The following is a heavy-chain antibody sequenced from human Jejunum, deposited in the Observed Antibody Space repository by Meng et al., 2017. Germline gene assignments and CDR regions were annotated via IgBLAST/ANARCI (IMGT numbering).Heavy chain of an antibody. CDR2: ISDRGGST. D-gene: IGHD3-10*01. J-gene: IGHJ4*02. Sequence: GGSLRLSCAGSGFTFIDYSMSWVRQAPGKGLEWVSSISDRGGSTNYADSVKGRFTVSRDNFKNTMYLQMDSLSADDTAIYYCAKAGTSYLSYFDYWGQGTLVTVSS. V-gene: IGHV3-23*01. CDR1: GFTFIDYS. CDR3: AKAGTSYLSYFDY.